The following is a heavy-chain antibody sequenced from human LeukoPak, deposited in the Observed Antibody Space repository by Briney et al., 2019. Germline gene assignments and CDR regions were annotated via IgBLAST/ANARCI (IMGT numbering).Heavy chain of an antibody. D-gene: IGHD1-20*01. V-gene: IGHV3-23*01. CDR3: CALTGTNAVYYYYYGMDV. CDR2: ISGSGGST. CDR1: GFTFSSYA. J-gene: IGHJ6*02. Sequence: GGSLRLSCAASGFTFSSYAMSWVRQAPGKGLEWVSAISGSGGSTYYADSVKGRFTISRDNSKNTLYLQMNSLRAEDTAVYYCCALTGTNAVYYYYYGMDVWGQGTTVTVSS.